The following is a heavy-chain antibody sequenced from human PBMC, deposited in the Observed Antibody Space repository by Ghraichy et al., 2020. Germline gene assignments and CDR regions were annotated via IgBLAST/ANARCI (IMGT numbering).Heavy chain of an antibody. J-gene: IGHJ4*02. CDR3: AREAHGYKDDSSGWQPLDY. CDR2: ISTAGNT. V-gene: IGHV3-13*01. D-gene: IGHD3-22*01. Sequence: GESLNISCKVSGFTFSNYDMHWVRQAGGEGLEWVSAISTAGNTDYSGSVEGRLTISRENAENCLYLQMNSLRAGDTAVYYCAREAHGYKDDSSGWQPLDYWGQGNLVIVSS. CDR1: GFTFSNYD.